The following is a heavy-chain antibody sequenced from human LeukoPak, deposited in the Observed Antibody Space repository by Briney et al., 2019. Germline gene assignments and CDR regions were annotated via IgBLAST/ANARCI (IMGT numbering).Heavy chain of an antibody. CDR2: ISDGGRTI. CDR1: GFIFSDHY. J-gene: IGHJ4*02. Sequence: GGSLRLSCGASGFIFSDHYMSWIRQAPGKGLEWISYISDGGRTIHYADSVKGRFTISRDNAKNSLYLQTNSLRPDDTAVYYCARGNPLLMITFGGLFDYWGQGTLVTVSS. V-gene: IGHV3-11*01. D-gene: IGHD3-16*01. CDR3: ARGNPLLMITFGGLFDY.